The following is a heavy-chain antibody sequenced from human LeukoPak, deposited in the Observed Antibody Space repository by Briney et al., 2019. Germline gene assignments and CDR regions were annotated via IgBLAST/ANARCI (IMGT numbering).Heavy chain of an antibody. D-gene: IGHD6-13*01. J-gene: IGHJ4*02. CDR1: GFTFGDYA. CDR3: TRADIAAVVYLY. CDR2: IRSKAYGGTT. V-gene: IGHV3-49*04. Sequence: GGSLRLSCTASGFTFGDYAMSWVRQAPGKGLGWVGFIRSKAYGGTTEYAASVKGRFTISRDDSKSIAYLQMNSLKTEDTAVYYCTRADIAAVVYLYWGQGTLVTVSS.